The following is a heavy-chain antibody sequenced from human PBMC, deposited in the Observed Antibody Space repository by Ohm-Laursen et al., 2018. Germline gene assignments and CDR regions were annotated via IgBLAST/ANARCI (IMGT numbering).Heavy chain of an antibody. CDR1: GYTFTGYY. D-gene: IGHD5-12*01. CDR2: INPNSGGT. J-gene: IGHJ6*02. Sequence: GASVKVSCKASGYTFTGYYVHWVRQAPGQGLEWMGWINPNSGGTKFAQKFQVRVTVTRDTSISTVYMELSSLTSDDTAMYYCARATMVYYGMDVWGQGTTVTVSS. V-gene: IGHV1-2*02. CDR3: ARATMVYYGMDV.